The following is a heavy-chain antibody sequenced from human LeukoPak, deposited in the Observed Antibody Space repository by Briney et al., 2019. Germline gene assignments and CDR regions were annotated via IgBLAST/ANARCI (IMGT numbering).Heavy chain of an antibody. CDR1: GFTFSSYS. D-gene: IGHD2-2*01. J-gene: IGHJ4*02. CDR3: ARDGDIVVVPAAMVGYYFDY. CDR2: ISSSSSYI. V-gene: IGHV3-21*01. Sequence: GGSLRLSCAASGFTFSSYSMNWVRQAPGKGLEWVSSISSSSSYIYYADSVKGRFTISRDNAKNSLYLQMNSLRAEDTAVYYCARDGDIVVVPAAMVGYYFDYWDQGTLVTVSS.